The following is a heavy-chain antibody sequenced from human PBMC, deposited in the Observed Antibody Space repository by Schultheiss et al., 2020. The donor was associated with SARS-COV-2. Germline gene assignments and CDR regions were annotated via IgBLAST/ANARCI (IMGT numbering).Heavy chain of an antibody. CDR1: GFTVSSNY. V-gene: IGHV3-33*08. J-gene: IGHJ4*02. CDR3: ARGVYGDYFDY. CDR2: IWYDGSNK. D-gene: IGHD4-17*01. Sequence: GGSLRLSCAASGFTVSSNYMSWVRQAPGKGLEWVAVIWYDGSNKYYADSVKGRFTISRDNSKNTLYLQMNSLRAEDTAVYYCARGVYGDYFDYWGQGTLVTVSS.